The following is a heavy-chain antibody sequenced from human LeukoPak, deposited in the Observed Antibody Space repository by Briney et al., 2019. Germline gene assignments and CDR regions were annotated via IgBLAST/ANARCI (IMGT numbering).Heavy chain of an antibody. V-gene: IGHV4-59*01. Sequence: SETLSLTCAVSGGSISSYYWSWIRQPPGKGLEWIGYIYYSGSTNYNPSLKSRVTISVDTSKNQFSLKLSSVTAADTAVYYCARDLRLDYGYSYGYGAFDIWGQGTMVTVSS. CDR1: GGSISSYY. CDR3: ARDLRLDYGYSYGYGAFDI. J-gene: IGHJ3*02. CDR2: IYYSGST. D-gene: IGHD5-18*01.